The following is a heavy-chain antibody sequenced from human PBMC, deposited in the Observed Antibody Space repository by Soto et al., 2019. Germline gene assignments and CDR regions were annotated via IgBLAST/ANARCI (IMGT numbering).Heavy chain of an antibody. V-gene: IGHV3-23*01. J-gene: IGHJ4*02. D-gene: IGHD4-17*01. Sequence: WGSLRLSCAASGFTFSSYAMSWVRQAPGKGLEWVSAISGSGGSTYYADSVKGRFTISRDNSKNTLYLQMNSLRAEDTAVYYCAKAPSFLATVTTENYWGQGTLVTVSS. CDR3: AKAPSFLATVTTENY. CDR2: ISGSGGST. CDR1: GFTFSSYA.